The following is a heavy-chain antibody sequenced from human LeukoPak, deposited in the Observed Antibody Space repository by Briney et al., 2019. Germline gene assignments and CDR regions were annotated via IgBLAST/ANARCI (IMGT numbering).Heavy chain of an antibody. CDR1: GFTFSSYS. CDR2: ISSSSYI. V-gene: IGHV3-21*01. J-gene: IGHJ3*02. D-gene: IGHD6-25*01. CDR3: ARASGWPDTFDI. Sequence: PGGSLRLSCAASGFTFSSYSMNWVRQAPGKGLEWVSSISSSSYIYYADSVKGRFTISRDNAKNSLYLQMNSLRAEDTAVYYCARASGWPDTFDIWGQGTMVTVSS.